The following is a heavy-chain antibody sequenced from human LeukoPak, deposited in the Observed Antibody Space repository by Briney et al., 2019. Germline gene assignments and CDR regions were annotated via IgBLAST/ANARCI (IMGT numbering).Heavy chain of an antibody. D-gene: IGHD3-16*01. CDR1: GFTFSSYS. CDR3: ARGDAFSGDH. Sequence: GGSLRLSYAASGFTFSSYSMNWVRQAPGKGLEWGSSISSSSSYIYYADSVKGRFTISRDNAKNSLYLQMNSLRAEDTAVYYCARGDAFSGDHWGQGTLVTVSS. V-gene: IGHV3-21*01. CDR2: ISSSSSYI. J-gene: IGHJ4*02.